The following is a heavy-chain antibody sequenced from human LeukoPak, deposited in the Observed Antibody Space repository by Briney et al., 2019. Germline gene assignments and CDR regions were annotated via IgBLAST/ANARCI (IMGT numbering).Heavy chain of an antibody. J-gene: IGHJ4*02. V-gene: IGHV4-59*08. Sequence: SETLSLTCTVSGGSISSYYWSWIRQPPGKGLEWIGYIYYSGSTNYNPSLKSRVTISVDTSKNQFSLKLSSVTAADTAVNYCARRDYDHFDYWGQGTLVTVSS. D-gene: IGHD3-22*01. CDR1: GGSISSYY. CDR2: IYYSGST. CDR3: ARRDYDHFDY.